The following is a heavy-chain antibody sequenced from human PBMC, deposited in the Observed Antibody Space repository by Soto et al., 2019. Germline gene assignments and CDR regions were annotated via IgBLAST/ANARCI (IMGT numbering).Heavy chain of an antibody. CDR1: GGTFSSYA. Sequence: QVQLVQSGAEVKKPGSSVKVSCKASGGTFSSYAISWVRQAPGQGLEWMGGIIPIFGTANYAQKFQGRVTITADESTSTAYMERSSLRSEDTAVDYCAGEKGGSPTDYFDYWGQGTLVTVSS. D-gene: IGHD1-26*01. J-gene: IGHJ4*02. CDR3: AGEKGGSPTDYFDY. V-gene: IGHV1-69*12. CDR2: IIPIFGTA.